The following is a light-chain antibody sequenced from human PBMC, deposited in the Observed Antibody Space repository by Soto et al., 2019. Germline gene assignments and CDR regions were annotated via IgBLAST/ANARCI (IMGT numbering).Light chain of an antibody. V-gene: IGKV3-11*01. Sequence: EIVLTQSPATLSLSPGERATLSCRASQSVSKYLAWYRQKPGQAPRLLIYDASSRATGTPARFSGSGSGTDFTLTISSLEPEDSAVYYCQQRSNWPPTFGQGTKVEVK. CDR2: DAS. CDR1: QSVSKY. CDR3: QQRSNWPPT. J-gene: IGKJ1*01.